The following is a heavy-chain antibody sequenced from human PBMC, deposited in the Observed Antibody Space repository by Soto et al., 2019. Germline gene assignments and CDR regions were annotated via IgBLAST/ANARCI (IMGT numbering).Heavy chain of an antibody. Sequence: QVLLVQSGAEVKKPGSSVKVSCKSSGGTFSSYTISWVRQAPGQGLEWMGRIIPILGIANYAQKFPGRVTITADKPTSTAYMELSSLRSEDTAVYYCARTPAAPHRNLYYYCYMDVWGKGTTVTVSS. J-gene: IGHJ6*03. V-gene: IGHV1-69*02. CDR3: ARTPAAPHRNLYYYCYMDV. CDR1: GGTFSSYT. CDR2: IIPILGIA. D-gene: IGHD2-2*01.